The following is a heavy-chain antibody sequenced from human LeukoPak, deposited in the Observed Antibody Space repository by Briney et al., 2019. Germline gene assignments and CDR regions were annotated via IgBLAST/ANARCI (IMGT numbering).Heavy chain of an antibody. V-gene: IGHV3-23*01. Sequence: PGGSLRLSCAASGFTFSSYAMSWVRQAPGKGLEWVSAISTSDSSTYYADSVKGRFTISRDNSKNTLYLQMNSLRAEDTAVYYCAKIHGSGSYYRPNFDYWGQGTLVTVSS. CDR1: GFTFSSYA. J-gene: IGHJ4*02. CDR2: ISTSDSST. CDR3: AKIHGSGSYYRPNFDY. D-gene: IGHD3-10*01.